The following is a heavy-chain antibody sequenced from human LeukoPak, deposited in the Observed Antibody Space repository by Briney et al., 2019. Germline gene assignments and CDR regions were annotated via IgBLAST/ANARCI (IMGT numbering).Heavy chain of an antibody. CDR1: GYTFTSYY. Sequence: GASVKVSCKASGYTFTSYYMHWVRQAPGQGLEWMGIINPSGGSTSYAQKFQGRVTMTRDTSTSTVYMELSSLRSEDTAVYYCARVDGSGSYYKALDYWGQGTLVTVSS. CDR2: INPSGGST. D-gene: IGHD3-10*01. V-gene: IGHV1-46*01. CDR3: ARVDGSGSYYKALDY. J-gene: IGHJ4*02.